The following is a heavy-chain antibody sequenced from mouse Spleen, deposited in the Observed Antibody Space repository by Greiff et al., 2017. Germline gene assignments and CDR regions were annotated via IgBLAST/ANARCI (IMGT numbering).Heavy chain of an antibody. D-gene: IGHD1-1*01. J-gene: IGHJ4*01. CDR1: GYSFTDYN. CDR3: ARSLYYGSLYYYAMDY. V-gene: IGHV1-39*01. CDR2: INPNYGTT. Sequence: EVKLVESGPELVKPGASVKISCKASGYSFTDYNMNWVKQSNGKSLEWIGVINPNYGTTSYNQKFKGKATLTVDQSSSTAYMQLNSLTSEDSAVYYCARSLYYGSLYYYAMDYWGQGTSVTVSS.